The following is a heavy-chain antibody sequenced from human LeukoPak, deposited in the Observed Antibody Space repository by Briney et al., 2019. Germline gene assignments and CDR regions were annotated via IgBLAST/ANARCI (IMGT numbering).Heavy chain of an antibody. J-gene: IGHJ4*02. CDR3: AKARFLEWLPPTFDY. CDR1: GFPFRDYG. CDR2: IWSDGSNR. D-gene: IGHD3-3*01. Sequence: GGSLRLSCATAGFPFRDYGIHWVRQAPGKGLEWVAVIWSDGSNRYYADSVRGRFTISRDNSENTVYLQMNSLRVDDTAMYYCAKARFLEWLPPTFDYWGQGTLVTVSS. V-gene: IGHV3-33*03.